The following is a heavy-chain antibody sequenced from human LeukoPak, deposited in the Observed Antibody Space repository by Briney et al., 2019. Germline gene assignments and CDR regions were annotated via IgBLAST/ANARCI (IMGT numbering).Heavy chain of an antibody. CDR2: IHDDGRT. Sequence: SETLSLTCAVSGDSISDSRTWGWVRQPPGKGLEWIANIHDDGRTASNPSLKSRVTISLDTSKNQFSLKVRYVTAADTAFYFCARVLAAAGLDFWGQGTLVTVSS. CDR3: ARVLAAAGLDF. CDR1: GDSISDSRT. J-gene: IGHJ4*02. D-gene: IGHD6-19*01. V-gene: IGHV4-39*07.